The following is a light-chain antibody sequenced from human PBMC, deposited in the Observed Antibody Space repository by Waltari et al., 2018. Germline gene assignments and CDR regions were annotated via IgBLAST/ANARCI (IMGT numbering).Light chain of an antibody. Sequence: DIVMTQSPDSLPVSLGERATINCRSSQRVLYSSNNKNYLAWFQQKPGQPPKLLIYWASTREAGVPDRFSGSGSGTDFTLTISSLQAEDVAVYYCQQYLSSPYTFGQGTKLEIK. CDR3: QQYLSSPYT. CDR2: WAS. CDR1: QRVLYSSNNKNY. J-gene: IGKJ2*01. V-gene: IGKV4-1*01.